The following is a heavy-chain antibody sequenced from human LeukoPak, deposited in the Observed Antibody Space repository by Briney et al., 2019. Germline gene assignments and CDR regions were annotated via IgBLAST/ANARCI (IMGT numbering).Heavy chain of an antibody. CDR2: INHSGST. V-gene: IGHV4-34*01. J-gene: IGHJ4*02. CDR3: ARDSTGPLDY. D-gene: IGHD1-1*01. Sequence: SETLSLTCAVYGGSFSGYYWSWIRQPPGKGLEWIGEINHSGSTNYNPSLKSRVTISVDTSKNQFSLKLSSVTAADTAVYYCARDSTGPLDYWGQGTLVTVSS. CDR1: GGSFSGYY.